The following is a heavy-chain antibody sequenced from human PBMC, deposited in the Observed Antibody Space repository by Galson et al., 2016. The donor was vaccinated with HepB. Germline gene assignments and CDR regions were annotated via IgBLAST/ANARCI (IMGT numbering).Heavy chain of an antibody. J-gene: IGHJ6*02. Sequence: SLRLSCAASGFRFSTYAMTWVRQAPGKGLEWVSGTTGTTFATYYADSVRGRFTISRDNSNHMLYLHMNSLRAEDTAVYYCAKGSYYGSAYLYGLDVWGQGTTVTVSS. V-gene: IGHV3-23*01. CDR3: AKGSYYGSAYLYGLDV. D-gene: IGHD3-10*01. CDR1: GFRFSTYA. CDR2: TTGTTFAT.